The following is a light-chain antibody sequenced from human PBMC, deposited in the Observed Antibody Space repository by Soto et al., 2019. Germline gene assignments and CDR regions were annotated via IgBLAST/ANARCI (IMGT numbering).Light chain of an antibody. CDR1: SSDVGGYNY. V-gene: IGLV2-8*01. CDR2: EVS. Sequence: QSALTQAPSESGSPGQSVTISCTGTSSDVGGYNYVSWYQQHPGKAPKLMIYEVSKRPSGVPDRFSGSKSGNTASLTVSGLQAEDEADYYCSSSAGSNNLVFGGGTKLTVL. CDR3: SSSAGSNNLV. J-gene: IGLJ2*01.